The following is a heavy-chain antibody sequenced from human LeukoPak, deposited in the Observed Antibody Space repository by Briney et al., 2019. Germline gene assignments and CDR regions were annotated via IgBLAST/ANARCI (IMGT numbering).Heavy chain of an antibody. D-gene: IGHD6-13*01. CDR3: ARAYSSSWYWNWFDP. V-gene: IGHV4-59*08. J-gene: IGHJ5*02. CDR1: GFTFSDYY. CDR2: IYYSGST. Sequence: NPGGSLRLSCAASGFTFSDYYWSWIRQPPGKGLEWIGYIYYSGSTNYNPSLKSRVTISVDTSKNQFSLKVSSVSAADTAVYYCARAYSSSWYWNWFDPWGQGTLVTVSS.